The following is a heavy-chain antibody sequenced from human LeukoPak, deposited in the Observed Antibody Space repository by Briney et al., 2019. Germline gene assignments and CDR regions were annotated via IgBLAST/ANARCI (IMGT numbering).Heavy chain of an antibody. J-gene: IGHJ6*02. CDR1: GFTFSSYG. V-gene: IGHV3-33*01. Sequence: GGSLRLSCAASGFTFSSYGMHWVRQAPGKGLEWVAVIWYDGSNKYYADSVKGRFTSSRDNSKNTLHLQMNSLRAEATAVYYCVRHWDVWGQGTTVTVSS. CDR3: VRHWDV. CDR2: IWYDGSNK.